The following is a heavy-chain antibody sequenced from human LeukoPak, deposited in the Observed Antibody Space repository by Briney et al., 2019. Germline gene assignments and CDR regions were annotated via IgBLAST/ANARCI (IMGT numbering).Heavy chain of an antibody. Sequence: PGGSLRLSCAASGFTFSSYGMHWVRQAPGKGLEWVANIKQDGSEKYYVDSVKGRFTISRDNAKNSLYLQMNSLRAEDTAVYYCAREGGLQPDYWGQGTLVTVSS. CDR1: GFTFSSYG. V-gene: IGHV3-7*01. CDR2: IKQDGSEK. J-gene: IGHJ4*02. D-gene: IGHD5-24*01. CDR3: AREGGLQPDY.